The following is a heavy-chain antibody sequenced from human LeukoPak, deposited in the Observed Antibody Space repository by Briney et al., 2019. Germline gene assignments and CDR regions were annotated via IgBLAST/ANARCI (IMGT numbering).Heavy chain of an antibody. J-gene: IGHJ4*02. CDR1: GFTFSNSW. D-gene: IGHD1-1*01. Sequence: GGSLRLSCEASGFTFSNSWIHWVRQAPGKGLVWVSRINPDGSVTNYADSVKARFTISRDNAKNTLFLQMNSLRAEDTAVYYCATAGNYYFYYWGQGTLVTVSS. V-gene: IGHV3-74*01. CDR2: INPDGSVT. CDR3: ATAGNYYFYY.